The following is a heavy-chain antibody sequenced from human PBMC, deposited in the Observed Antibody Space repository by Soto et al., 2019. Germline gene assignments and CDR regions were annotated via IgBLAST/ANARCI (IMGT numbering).Heavy chain of an antibody. D-gene: IGHD6-6*01. V-gene: IGHV1-8*01. CDR1: GYTFTGYD. J-gene: IGHJ4*02. CDR3: ARGRFGRRKLVAVFDD. Sequence: ASVKVSCKASGYTFTGYDINWVRQATGQGLEWMGWMNPNSGNTGYAQKFQGRVTMTRNTSISTAYMELSSLRSEDTAVYYCARGRFGRRKLVAVFDDWGQGTLVTVSS. CDR2: MNPNSGNT.